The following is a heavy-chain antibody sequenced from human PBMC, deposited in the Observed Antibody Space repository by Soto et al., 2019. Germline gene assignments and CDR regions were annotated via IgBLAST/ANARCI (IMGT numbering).Heavy chain of an antibody. Sequence: QVQLVESGGGVVQPGRSLRLSCAASGFTFSSYGMHWVRQAPGKGLEWVAVIWYDGSNKYYADSVKGRFTISRDNSKNPRYLQMNRLRAEDTAVYYCARDGGLGQLLSYWGQGTLVTVSS. V-gene: IGHV3-33*01. CDR3: ARDGGLGQLLSY. CDR1: GFTFSSYG. CDR2: IWYDGSNK. J-gene: IGHJ4*02. D-gene: IGHD2-2*01.